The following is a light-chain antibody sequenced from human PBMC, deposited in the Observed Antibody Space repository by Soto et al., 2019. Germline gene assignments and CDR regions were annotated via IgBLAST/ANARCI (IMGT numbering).Light chain of an antibody. J-gene: IGLJ3*02. CDR1: SSNIGSNT. Sequence: QSVLTQPPSASGTPGQRVTISCSGSSSNIGSNTVNWYQQFPGTAPKLLIYCDNQRPSGVPDRFSGSKSGTSASLAISGLRSEDEADYYCAAWDDSLSGRVFGGGTKLTVL. CDR3: AAWDDSLSGRV. V-gene: IGLV1-44*01. CDR2: CDN.